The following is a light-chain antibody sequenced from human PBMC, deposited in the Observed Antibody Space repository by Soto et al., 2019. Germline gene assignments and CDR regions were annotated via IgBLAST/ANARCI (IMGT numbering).Light chain of an antibody. V-gene: IGLV2-14*01. J-gene: IGLJ1*01. CDR1: SSDVGSYDH. CDR3: ISYTGSSTSYV. Sequence: QSALTQPASVYGSPGQSINISCSGTSSDVGSYDHVAWYQQFPGKTPKLMIYEVSNRPSGVSSRFSGSKSGNTASLTISGLQAEDEADYYCISYTGSSTSYVFGSGTKVTVL. CDR2: EVS.